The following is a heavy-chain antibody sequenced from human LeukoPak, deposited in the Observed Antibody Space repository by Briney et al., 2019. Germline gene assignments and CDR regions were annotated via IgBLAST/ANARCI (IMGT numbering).Heavy chain of an antibody. CDR2: ISRSGDKT. Sequence: GGSLRLSCSASGFTFSNYAMTWVRQAPGQGLEWVSTISRSGDKTYYAASVKGRFTISRDNSKNTLYLQMNSLRAADTAIYYCARFCGPSTCYSGFDSWGQGTLVTVSP. CDR3: ARFCGPSTCYSGFDS. CDR1: GFTFSNYA. V-gene: IGHV3-23*01. J-gene: IGHJ4*02. D-gene: IGHD2-15*01.